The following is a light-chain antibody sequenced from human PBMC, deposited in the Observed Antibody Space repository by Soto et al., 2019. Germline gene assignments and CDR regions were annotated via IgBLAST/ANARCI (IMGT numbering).Light chain of an antibody. J-gene: IGKJ1*01. CDR3: QQYKSYST. Sequence: DIQLTQSPSFLSASVGDRVTLTCRASQSLNTRLAWYQQRPGKAPKLLIYDASTLESGVPSRFSGGGSGTEFTLTINNLQPDDLATYICQQYKSYSTFGRGTKVDI. CDR1: QSLNTR. V-gene: IGKV1-5*01. CDR2: DAS.